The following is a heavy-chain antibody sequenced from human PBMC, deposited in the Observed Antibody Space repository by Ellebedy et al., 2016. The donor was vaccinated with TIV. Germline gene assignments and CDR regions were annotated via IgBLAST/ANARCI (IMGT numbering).Heavy chain of an antibody. V-gene: IGHV3-23*01. Sequence: PGGSLRLSCAASGFTFSSYAMTWVRQAQGKGLEWVSVISGSGGTTYYTNSVKGRFTISRDNSKNTVYLQMSSLRVEDTAVYYCAKYHPVVTTVQGFFHSWGQGTLVTVSS. CDR3: AKYHPVVTTVQGFFHS. J-gene: IGHJ4*02. D-gene: IGHD2-21*02. CDR1: GFTFSSYA. CDR2: ISGSGGTT.